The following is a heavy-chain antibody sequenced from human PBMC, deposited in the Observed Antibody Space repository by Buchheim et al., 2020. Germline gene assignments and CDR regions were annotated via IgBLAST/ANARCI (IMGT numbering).Heavy chain of an antibody. V-gene: IGHV4-39*07. D-gene: IGHD5-12*01. CDR2: LFYSGNT. J-gene: IGHJ4*02. CDR1: SGSFRTSSYY. CDR3: ARGFTMATTSAFDY. Sequence: QLQLQESGPGLVKPSETLSLTCAVSSGSFRTSSYYWGWIRQPPGKGLEWIGSLFYSGNTYYNPSLKSRFNISIDTSKNQFSLRLNSVTAADTAVYYCARGFTMATTSAFDYWGQGTL.